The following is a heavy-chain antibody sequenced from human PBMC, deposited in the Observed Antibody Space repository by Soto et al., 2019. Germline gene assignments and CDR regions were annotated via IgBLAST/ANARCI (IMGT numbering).Heavy chain of an antibody. D-gene: IGHD4-17*01. J-gene: IGHJ3*02. CDR3: ARDLATTVSYNDASDI. CDR1: GYTFTSYY. CDR2: INPSDGST. Sequence: GASVKVSCKASGYTFTSYYMHWVRQAPGQGLEWMGIINPSDGSTTYAQRFQGRVTMTRDTSTSTVYMDMSSLRSEDTAVYYCARDLATTVSYNDASDIWGKGTMVTVSS. V-gene: IGHV1-46*03.